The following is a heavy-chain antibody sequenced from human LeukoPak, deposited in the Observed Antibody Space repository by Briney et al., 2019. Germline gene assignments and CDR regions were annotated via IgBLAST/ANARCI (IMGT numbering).Heavy chain of an antibody. V-gene: IGHV4-4*02. J-gene: IGHJ4*02. Sequence: PSETLSLTCIVSVGSISSLNLWSWLRQPPGKGLEWIGEMYLGGTTNFNPSLKSRVTILIDKSKNQLSLQLTSVTAADTAVYYCAGLEGRYSTDWFYFFDYWGQGALVTVSS. D-gene: IGHD6-19*01. CDR1: VGSISSLNL. CDR2: MYLGGTT. CDR3: AGLEGRYSTDWFYFFDY.